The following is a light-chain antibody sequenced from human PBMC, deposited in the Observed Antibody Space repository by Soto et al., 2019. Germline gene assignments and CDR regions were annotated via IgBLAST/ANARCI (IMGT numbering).Light chain of an antibody. CDR3: SSYTGGNPSYV. J-gene: IGLJ1*01. Sequence: QSALTQPPSASGSPGQSVTISCTGTSSDVGGYKYVSWYQQHPGKAPKLILYEVSKRPSGVPDRFSGSKSGNTASLTVSGLQAEDEADYYCSSYTGGNPSYVFGTGTKVTVL. V-gene: IGLV2-8*01. CDR1: SSDVGGYKY. CDR2: EVS.